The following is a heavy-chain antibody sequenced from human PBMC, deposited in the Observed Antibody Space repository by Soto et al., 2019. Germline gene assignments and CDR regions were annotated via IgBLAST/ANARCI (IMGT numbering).Heavy chain of an antibody. CDR2: ISSSSSTI. V-gene: IGHV3-48*02. CDR1: GFTFSSYS. CDR3: ARDPRAVVGTIHYYYYGIDV. D-gene: IGHD1-26*01. Sequence: EVQLVESGGGLVQPGGSLRLSCAASGFTFSSYSMNWVRQAPGKGLEWVSYISSSSSTIYYADSVKGRFTISRDNAKNSLYLQMNSLRDEDTAVYYCARDPRAVVGTIHYYYYGIDVWGQGTTVTVAS. J-gene: IGHJ6*02.